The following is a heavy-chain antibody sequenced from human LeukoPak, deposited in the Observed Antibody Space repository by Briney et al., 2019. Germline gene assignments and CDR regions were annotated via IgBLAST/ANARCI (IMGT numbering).Heavy chain of an antibody. CDR1: GGSISSYY. D-gene: IGHD5-18*01. CDR2: IYYSGST. CDR3: ARAGDTAMVVAFDY. Sequence: LSETLSLTCTVSGGSISSYYWSWIRQPPGKGLEWIGYIYYSGSTNYNPSLKSRVTISVDTSKNQFSLKLSSVTAADAAVYYCARAGDTAMVVAFDYWGQGTLVTVSS. J-gene: IGHJ4*02. V-gene: IGHV4-59*01.